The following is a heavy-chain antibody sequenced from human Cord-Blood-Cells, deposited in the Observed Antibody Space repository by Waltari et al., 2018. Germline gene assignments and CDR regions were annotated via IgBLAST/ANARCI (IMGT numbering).Heavy chain of an antibody. CDR1: GGTFSSYA. CDR3: VRDLLKSSSWYYFDY. Sequence: QVQLVQSGAEVKKPGSSVKVSCKASGGTFSSYAISWVRQAPGQGLDWMGGIIPIFGTANYAQKFQGRVTITADESTSTAYMELSSLRSEDTAVYYCVRDLLKSSSWYYFDYRGQGTLVTVSS. D-gene: IGHD6-13*01. CDR2: IIPIFGTA. J-gene: IGHJ4*02. V-gene: IGHV1-69*12.